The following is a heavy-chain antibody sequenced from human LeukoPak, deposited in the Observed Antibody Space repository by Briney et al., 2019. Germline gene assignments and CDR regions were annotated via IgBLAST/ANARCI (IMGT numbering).Heavy chain of an antibody. CDR1: GGTFSSYA. CDR2: IIPIFGTA. Sequence: ASVKVSCKASGGTFSSYAISWVRQAPGQGLEWMGGIIPIFGTANYAQKFQGRVTITADESTSTAYMELSSLRSEDTAVYYCARASDCTNGVCYRPFDYWGRGTLVTVSS. J-gene: IGHJ4*02. V-gene: IGHV1-69*13. CDR3: ARASDCTNGVCYRPFDY. D-gene: IGHD2-8*01.